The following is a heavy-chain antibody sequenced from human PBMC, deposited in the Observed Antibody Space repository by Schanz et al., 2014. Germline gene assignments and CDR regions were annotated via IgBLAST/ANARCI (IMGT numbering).Heavy chain of an antibody. CDR3: ARRITGTHHNPYYHGMDV. CDR2: ISRSSSTI. CDR1: GFNFSTYA. Sequence: VHLVESGGGVVQPGGSLRLSCAASGFNFSTYALHWVRQAPGKGLEWVSYISRSSSTIYYADSVKGRFTISRDNAKNSLYLQMNSLRAEDTAVYYCARRITGTHHNPYYHGMDVWGQGTTVTVSS. D-gene: IGHD1-20*01. J-gene: IGHJ6*02. V-gene: IGHV3-48*01.